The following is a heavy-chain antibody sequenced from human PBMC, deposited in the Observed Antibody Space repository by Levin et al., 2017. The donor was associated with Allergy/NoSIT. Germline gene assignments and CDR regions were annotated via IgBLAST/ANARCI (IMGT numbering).Heavy chain of an antibody. Sequence: GGSLRLSCAASGFTLSRFWTTWVRQAPGKGLEWVTNINEDGSEKQYVASVKCRFTISRDYANNSVYLQMSSLRDDDTAIYYCARDPYDIRGYGGYGAFDIWGQGTMVTVSS. J-gene: IGHJ3*02. CDR3: ARDPYDIRGYGGYGAFDI. V-gene: IGHV3-7*01. D-gene: IGHD3-22*01. CDR1: GFTLSRFW. CDR2: INEDGSEK.